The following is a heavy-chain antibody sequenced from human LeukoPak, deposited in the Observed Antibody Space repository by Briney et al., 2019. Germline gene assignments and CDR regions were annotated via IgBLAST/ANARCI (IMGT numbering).Heavy chain of an antibody. CDR1: GFTFSSYG. J-gene: IGHJ3*02. CDR3: AKDLRWLQSHDAFDI. V-gene: IGHV3-30*18. Sequence: GGSLRLSCAASGFTFSSYGMHWVRQAPGKGLEWVAVISYDGSNKYSADSVKGRFTISRDNSKNTLYLQMNSLRAEDTAVYYCAKDLRWLQSHDAFDIWGQGTMVTVSS. CDR2: ISYDGSNK. D-gene: IGHD5-24*01.